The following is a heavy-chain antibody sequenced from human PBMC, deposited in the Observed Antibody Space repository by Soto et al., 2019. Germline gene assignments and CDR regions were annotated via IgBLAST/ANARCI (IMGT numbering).Heavy chain of an antibody. Sequence: QVQLQESGPGLVKPSQTLSLTCTVSGGSISSGDYYWSWIRQPPGKGLEWIGYIYYSGSTYYNPSLXXGXTXXVDTSKNQFSLKLSSVTAADTAVYYCDQTTYGMDVWGQGTTFTVAS. CDR3: DQTTYGMDV. J-gene: IGHJ6*02. D-gene: IGHD1-1*01. CDR1: GGSISSGDYY. CDR2: IYYSGST. V-gene: IGHV4-30-4*01.